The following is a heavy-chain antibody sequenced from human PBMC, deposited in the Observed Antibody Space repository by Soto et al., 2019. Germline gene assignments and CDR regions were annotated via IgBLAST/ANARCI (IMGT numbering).Heavy chain of an antibody. Sequence: QVQLVQSGAEVKKPGASVKVSCKASGYTFTSYGISWVRQAPGQGLEWMGWISAYNGNTNYAQKLQGRVTMTTDTATSTAYMELRSLRSDDTAVYYCARASMIVVVTEYFQHWGQGTLVTVSS. CDR1: GYTFTSYG. CDR3: ARASMIVVVTEYFQH. J-gene: IGHJ1*01. V-gene: IGHV1-18*01. CDR2: ISAYNGNT. D-gene: IGHD3-22*01.